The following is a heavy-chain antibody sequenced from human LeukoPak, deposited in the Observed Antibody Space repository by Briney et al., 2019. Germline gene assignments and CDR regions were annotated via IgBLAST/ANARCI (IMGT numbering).Heavy chain of an antibody. D-gene: IGHD3-22*01. CDR2: IYPGDSDT. CDR1: GYSFTSYW. J-gene: IGHJ4*02. Sequence: GEPLKISCKGSGYSFTSYWIGWVSQMPGKGLEWMGIIYPGDSDTRYSPSFQGQVTISADKSISTASLQWSSLKASDTAMYYCARLSYDSSGYALLGFDYWGQGTLVTVSS. CDR3: ARLSYDSSGYALLGFDY. V-gene: IGHV5-51*01.